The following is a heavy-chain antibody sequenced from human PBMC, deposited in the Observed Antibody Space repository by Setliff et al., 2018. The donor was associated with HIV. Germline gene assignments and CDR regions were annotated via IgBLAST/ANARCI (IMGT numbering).Heavy chain of an antibody. CDR2: IFYSGNT. CDR1: GGSITSGGYY. D-gene: IGHD5-12*01. J-gene: IGHJ4*02. Sequence: PSETRSLTCTVSGGSITSGGYYWSWIRQHPGKGLEWIGYIFYSGNTYYNPSLNSRVIISVDTSKNQCSLKLNSVTAADTALYYCAREYSGSYIGDYYFDYWGQGTLVTVSS. CDR3: AREYSGSYIGDYYFDY. V-gene: IGHV4-31*03.